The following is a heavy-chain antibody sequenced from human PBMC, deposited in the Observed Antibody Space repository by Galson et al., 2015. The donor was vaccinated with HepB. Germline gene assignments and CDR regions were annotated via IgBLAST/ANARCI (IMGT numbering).Heavy chain of an antibody. Sequence: WIRQPPGKALEWLAHIFSNDEKSYSTSLKSRLTISKDTSKSQVALTMTNMDPVDTATYYCARTERGDYNIDYWGQGTLVTVSS. J-gene: IGHJ4*02. CDR2: IFSNDEK. CDR3: ARTERGDYNIDY. D-gene: IGHD4-11*01. V-gene: IGHV2-26*01.